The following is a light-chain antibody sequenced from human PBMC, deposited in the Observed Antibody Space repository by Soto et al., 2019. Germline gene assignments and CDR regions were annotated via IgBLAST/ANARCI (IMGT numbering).Light chain of an antibody. CDR3: QQYGSSPGT. CDR2: AAS. Sequence: EIVLTQSPGTLSLSLGERATLSCRASQSVRSSYFAWYQKKPGQAPMLLIYAASSSATGIPERFSGSGSGTDFTLTISRLEPEDFAAYYCQQYGSSPGTFGQGTKVEIK. V-gene: IGKV3-20*01. CDR1: QSVRSSY. J-gene: IGKJ1*01.